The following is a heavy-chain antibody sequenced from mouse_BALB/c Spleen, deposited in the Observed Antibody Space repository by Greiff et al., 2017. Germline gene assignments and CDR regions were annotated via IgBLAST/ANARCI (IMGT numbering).Heavy chain of an antibody. Sequence: EVKLVESGGDLVKPGGSLKLSCAASGFTFSSYGMSWVRQTPDKRLEWVATISSGGSYTYYPDSVKGRFTISRDNAKNTLYLQMSSLKSEYTAMYYCASIITTVVDFAYWGQGTLVTVSA. D-gene: IGHD1-1*01. CDR2: ISSGGSYT. V-gene: IGHV5-6*01. CDR3: ASIITTVVDFAY. J-gene: IGHJ3*01. CDR1: GFTFSSYG.